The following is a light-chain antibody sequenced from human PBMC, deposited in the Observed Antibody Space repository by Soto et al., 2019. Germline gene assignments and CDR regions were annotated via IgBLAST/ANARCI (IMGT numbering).Light chain of an antibody. Sequence: EIVLTQSPAPLSLSPGERATLSCRASQSVSSYLAWYQQKPGQAPRLLIYDASNRATGIPARFSGSGSGTDFTLTISILEPEDFAVYYCQQRSNWPITFGQGTRLESK. V-gene: IGKV3-11*01. J-gene: IGKJ5*01. CDR2: DAS. CDR1: QSVSSY. CDR3: QQRSNWPIT.